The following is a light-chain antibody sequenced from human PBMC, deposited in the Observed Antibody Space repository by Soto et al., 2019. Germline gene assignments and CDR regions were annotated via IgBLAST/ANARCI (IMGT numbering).Light chain of an antibody. J-gene: IGKJ3*01. Sequence: DIQMTQSPSSLSASVGDRVTITCRASQSISSYLNWYQQKPGKAPKLLIYAASSLQSGVPSRFSGSGSVTDFTLTISSLQPEDFAIYDCQQSYSTLYSTFGPGTKVDIK. V-gene: IGKV1-39*01. CDR2: AAS. CDR1: QSISSY. CDR3: QQSYSTLYST.